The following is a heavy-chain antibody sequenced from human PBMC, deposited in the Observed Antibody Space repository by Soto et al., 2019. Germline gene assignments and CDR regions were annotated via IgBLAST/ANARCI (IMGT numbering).Heavy chain of an antibody. CDR1: GFTFSSYG. CDR2: ISYDGSNK. V-gene: IGHV3-30*03. D-gene: IGHD4-4*01. CDR3: AREVNFDY. J-gene: IGHJ4*02. Sequence: QVQLVESGGGVVQPRRSLRLSCAASGFTFSSYGMHWVRQAPGKGLEWVAVISYDGSNKYYADSVKGRFTISRDNSKNTLYLQMNSLRAEDTAVYYCAREVNFDYWGQGTLVTVSS.